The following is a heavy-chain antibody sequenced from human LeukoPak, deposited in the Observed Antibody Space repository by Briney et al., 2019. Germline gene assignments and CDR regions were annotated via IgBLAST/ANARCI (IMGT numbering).Heavy chain of an antibody. CDR3: ARGRESHGHYFHF. CDR1: GGTFNNYA. J-gene: IGHJ4*02. CDR2: IFPLFETT. Sequence: GASVNVSCKASGGTFNNYAINWVRQAPGQGLEWMGGIFPLFETTNYAQGFRGRVTITADDSTSTAYMELNSLRTEDTAVYYCARGRESHGHYFHFWGQGTLVTVAS. V-gene: IGHV1-69*13. D-gene: IGHD1-26*01.